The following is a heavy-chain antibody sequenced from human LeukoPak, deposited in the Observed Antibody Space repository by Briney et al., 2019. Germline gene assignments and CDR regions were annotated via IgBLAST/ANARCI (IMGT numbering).Heavy chain of an antibody. CDR3: ARARWLQLLGDY. Sequence: GASVKVSCKASGYTFTSYGISWVRQAPGQGLEWMGWISAYNGYTHYAQMLQDRVTMTTDSSTSTAYMELRSLRSDDTAVYYCARARWLQLLGDYWGQGTLVTVSS. V-gene: IGHV1-18*01. CDR1: GYTFTSYG. D-gene: IGHD5-24*01. CDR2: ISAYNGYT. J-gene: IGHJ4*02.